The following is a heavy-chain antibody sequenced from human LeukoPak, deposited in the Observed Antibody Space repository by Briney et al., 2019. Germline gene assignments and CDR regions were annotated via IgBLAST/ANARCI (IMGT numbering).Heavy chain of an antibody. CDR2: IKSKTDGGTT. V-gene: IGHV3-15*01. J-gene: IGHJ4*02. D-gene: IGHD3-10*01. CDR3: TTEESSGSLGY. Sequence: GGSLRLSCAASGSTFSNAWMSWVRQAPGKGLEWVGRIKSKTDGGTTDYAAPVKGRFTISRDDSKNTLYLQMNSLKTEDTAVYYCTTEESSGSLGYWGQGTLVTVSS. CDR1: GSTFSNAW.